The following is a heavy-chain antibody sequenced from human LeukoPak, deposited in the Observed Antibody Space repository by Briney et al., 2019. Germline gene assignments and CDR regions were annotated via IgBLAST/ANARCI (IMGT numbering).Heavy chain of an antibody. V-gene: IGHV4-59*01. CDR1: GGSISSYY. CDR3: ASVSPSDSSGYPPGYYYYGMDV. D-gene: IGHD3-22*01. Sequence: SETLSLTCTVSGGSISSYYWSWIRQPPGKGLEWIGYIYYSGSTNYNPSLMSRATISVDTSKNQFSLMLSSVPAADTGVYCCASVSPSDSSGYPPGYYYYGMDVWGQGTTVTVSS. J-gene: IGHJ6*02. CDR2: IYYSGST.